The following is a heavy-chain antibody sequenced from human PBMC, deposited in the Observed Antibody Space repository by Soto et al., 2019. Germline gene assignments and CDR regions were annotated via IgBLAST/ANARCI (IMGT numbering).Heavy chain of an antibody. V-gene: IGHV3-30-3*01. Sequence: QVQLVESGGGVVQPGRSLRLSCAASGFTFSRHTMHWVRQAPGKGLEWVAAISDDGSNTYYADSVKGRFTISRDNSKNTLYLQMNSLSSEDTAVQHCARAVYYDFLSGFNAHPYYFDDWGQGTLVTVSS. J-gene: IGHJ4*02. CDR3: ARAVYYDFLSGFNAHPYYFDD. CDR1: GFTFSRHT. D-gene: IGHD3-3*01. CDR2: ISDDGSNT.